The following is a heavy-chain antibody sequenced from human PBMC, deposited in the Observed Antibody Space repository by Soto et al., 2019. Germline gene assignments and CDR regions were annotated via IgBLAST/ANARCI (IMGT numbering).Heavy chain of an antibody. V-gene: IGHV3-48*02. Sequence: GGSLRLSCAASGFTFSSYSMNWVRQAPGKGLEWVSYISSSSSTIYYADSVKGRFTISRANAKNSLYLQLNSLRDEDTAVYYCARDFEEDIVVVPAAIIPPDYWGQGTLVTVSS. CDR3: ARDFEEDIVVVPAAIIPPDY. CDR2: ISSSSSTI. D-gene: IGHD2-2*02. J-gene: IGHJ4*02. CDR1: GFTFSSYS.